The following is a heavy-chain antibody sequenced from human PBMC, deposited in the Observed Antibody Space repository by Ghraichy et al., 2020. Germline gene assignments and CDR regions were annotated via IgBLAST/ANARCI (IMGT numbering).Heavy chain of an antibody. J-gene: IGHJ4*02. D-gene: IGHD3-10*01. Sequence: SETLSLTCTVSGGSISSSSYYWGWIRQPPGKGLEWIGSIYYSGSTYYNPSLKSRVTISVDTSKNQFSLKLSSVTAADTAVYYCARQRFGELWFDYWGQGTLVTVSS. CDR3: ARQRFGELWFDY. CDR2: IYYSGST. V-gene: IGHV4-39*01. CDR1: GGSISSSSYY.